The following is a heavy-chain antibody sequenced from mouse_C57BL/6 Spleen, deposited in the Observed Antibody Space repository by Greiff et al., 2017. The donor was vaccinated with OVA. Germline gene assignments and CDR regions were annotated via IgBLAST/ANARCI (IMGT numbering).Heavy chain of an antibody. Sequence: VQLQQSGAELVRPGASVKLSCTASGFNIKDYYMHWVKQRPEQGLEWIGRIDPEDGDTEYAPKFQGKATMTSDTSSNTAYLQLSSLTSEDTAVYYCTTSDGYYREAYWGQGTLVTVSA. J-gene: IGHJ3*01. CDR1: GFNIKDYY. V-gene: IGHV14-1*01. CDR3: TTSDGYYREAY. CDR2: IDPEDGDT. D-gene: IGHD2-3*01.